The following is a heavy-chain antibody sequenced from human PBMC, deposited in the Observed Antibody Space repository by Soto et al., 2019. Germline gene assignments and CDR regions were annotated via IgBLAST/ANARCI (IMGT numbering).Heavy chain of an antibody. Sequence: SETLSLTCAVYGGSFSSYHWSWIRQTPGRGLEWIGEINHLTTTNYNPSLKSRVIISLDTPKNQFSLKLSSVTAADTAVYYCARGYDTALAPIFWGQGILVTVSS. J-gene: IGHJ4*02. V-gene: IGHV4-34*01. CDR1: GGSFSSYH. CDR3: ARGYDTALAPIF. D-gene: IGHD5-18*01. CDR2: INHLTTT.